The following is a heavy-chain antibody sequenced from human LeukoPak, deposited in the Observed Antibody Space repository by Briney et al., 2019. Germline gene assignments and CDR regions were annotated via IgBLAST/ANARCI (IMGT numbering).Heavy chain of an antibody. CDR1: GGSISSYY. D-gene: IGHD3-22*01. CDR2: IYTSGST. CDR3: ARAHYYDSSGYYGNWFDP. J-gene: IGHJ5*02. V-gene: IGHV4-4*07. Sequence: SETLSLTCTVSGGSISSYYWSWIRQPAGKGLEWIGRIYTSGSTNYNPPLKSRVTISVDRSKNQFSLKLSSVTAADTAVYYCARAHYYDSSGYYGNWFDPWGQGTLVTVSS.